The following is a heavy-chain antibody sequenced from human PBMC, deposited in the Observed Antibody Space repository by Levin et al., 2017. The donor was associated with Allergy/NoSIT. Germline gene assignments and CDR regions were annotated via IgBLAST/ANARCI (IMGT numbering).Heavy chain of an antibody. Sequence: GGSLRLSCAASGFTFSNYAMTWVRQAPGKGLEWVSSISASGGNIYYADSVRGRFSISKDNSKNTLYLQMNSLRDEDTAVYYCAKLVVAGGTGYWGQGTLVTVSS. CDR2: ISASGGNI. CDR1: GFTFSNYA. V-gene: IGHV3-23*01. D-gene: IGHD6-13*01. J-gene: IGHJ4*02. CDR3: AKLVVAGGTGY.